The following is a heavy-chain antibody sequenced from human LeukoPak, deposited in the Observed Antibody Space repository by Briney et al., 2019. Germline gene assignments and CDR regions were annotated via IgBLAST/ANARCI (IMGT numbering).Heavy chain of an antibody. Sequence: PSETTLLNGTVSGDSISSYYRTWIRQPPGKGLEWIGYIYYSASAKYIPSLKSRVSISVDTSKNQFSLKLSSVTAADTAVYSCARAASSWSFDCW. CDR2: IYYSASA. D-gene: IGHD6-13*01. J-gene: IGHJ4*01. CDR1: GDSISSYY. CDR3: ARAASSWSFDC. V-gene: IGHV4-59*01.